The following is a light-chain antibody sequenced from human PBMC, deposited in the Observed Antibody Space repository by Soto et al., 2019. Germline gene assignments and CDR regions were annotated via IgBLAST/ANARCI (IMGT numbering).Light chain of an antibody. CDR1: QSISTY. CDR3: QQGYSIPLT. Sequence: IRMTQSPSYLSASVGDRVTITCRASQSISTYLNWYQQKPGKAPKFLIYAASSLETGVPSRFSGRGSGTDFTLTINNLQPEDFATYYCQQGYSIPLTFGGGTKVDI. CDR2: AAS. J-gene: IGKJ4*01. V-gene: IGKV1-39*01.